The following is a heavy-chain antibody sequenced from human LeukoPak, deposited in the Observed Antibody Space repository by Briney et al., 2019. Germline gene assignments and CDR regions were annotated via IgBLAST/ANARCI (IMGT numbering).Heavy chain of an antibody. CDR2: INPNSGGT. Sequence: ASVKVSCKASGYTFTGYYMHWVRQAPGQGLEWMGWINPNSGGTNYAQKFQGWVTMTRDTSISTAYMELSRLTSDDTAVYYCARDRTPTTSYSSGWSEVDYWGQGTLVTVSS. CDR3: ARDRTPTTSYSSGWSEVDY. CDR1: GYTFTGYY. J-gene: IGHJ4*02. V-gene: IGHV1-2*04. D-gene: IGHD6-19*01.